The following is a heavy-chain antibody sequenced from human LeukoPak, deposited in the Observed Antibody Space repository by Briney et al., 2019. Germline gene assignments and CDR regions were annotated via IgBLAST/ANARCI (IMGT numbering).Heavy chain of an antibody. J-gene: IGHJ4*02. D-gene: IGHD3-22*01. V-gene: IGHV4-59*01. CDR2: IYYSGST. CDR1: GGSISSYY. Sequence: SETLSLTCTVSGGSISSYYWSWIRQPPGKGLEWIGYIYYSGSTNYNPSLKSRVTISVDTSKNQFSLKLSSVTAADMAVYYCARDTYDSSGYYHDYWGQGTLVTVSS. CDR3: ARDTYDSSGYYHDY.